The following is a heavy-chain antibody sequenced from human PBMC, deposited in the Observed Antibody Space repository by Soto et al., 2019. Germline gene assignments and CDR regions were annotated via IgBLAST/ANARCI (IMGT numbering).Heavy chain of an antibody. CDR2: IYSGGST. CDR3: ATGDYYDSSVILGD. V-gene: IGHV3-66*01. Sequence: EVQLVESGGGLVQPGGSLRLSCAASGIIVTNNYMSWVRQAPGKGLEWVSIIYSGGSTYYADSVKGRFTISRDNSKNTLYLQMNSLRAEDTAVYYCATGDYYDSSVILGDWGQGTLVTVSS. D-gene: IGHD3-22*01. J-gene: IGHJ4*02. CDR1: GIIVTNNY.